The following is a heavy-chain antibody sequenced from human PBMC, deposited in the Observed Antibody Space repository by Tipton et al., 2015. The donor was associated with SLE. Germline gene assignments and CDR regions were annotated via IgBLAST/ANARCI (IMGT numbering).Heavy chain of an antibody. CDR1: GGTFSSYA. Sequence: QLVQSGAEVKKPGSSVKVSCKASGGTFSSYAISWVRQAPGQGLEWMGGIIPIFGTANYAQKFQGRVTITADESTSTAYMGLSSLRSEDTAVYYCARDRGYCSGGSCYYFDYWGQGTLVTVSS. D-gene: IGHD2-15*01. CDR2: IIPIFGTA. J-gene: IGHJ4*02. CDR3: ARDRGYCSGGSCYYFDY. V-gene: IGHV1-69*01.